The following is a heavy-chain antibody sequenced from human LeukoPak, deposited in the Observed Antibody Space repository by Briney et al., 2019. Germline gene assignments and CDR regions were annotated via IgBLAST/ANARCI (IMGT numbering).Heavy chain of an antibody. CDR1: GFSFSRYW. J-gene: IGHJ4*02. CDR3: ARAGSRGSVDF. Sequence: GGSLRLSCPASGFSFSRYWMSWVRQAPGKGLEWVANIGEDGSEKYYADSVEGRFTISRDNVKNSLYLQMNSLRAEDTAVYFCARAGSRGSVDFWGQGTLVTVSS. D-gene: IGHD6-19*01. V-gene: IGHV3-7*01. CDR2: IGEDGSEK.